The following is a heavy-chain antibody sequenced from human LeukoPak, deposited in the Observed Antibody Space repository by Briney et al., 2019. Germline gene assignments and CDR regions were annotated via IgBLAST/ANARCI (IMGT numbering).Heavy chain of an antibody. V-gene: IGHV3-21*06. CDR1: GFTFSNYS. CDR3: GRAFPPLRTSSAGDL. D-gene: IGHD3-16*01. J-gene: IGHJ4*02. Sequence: PGGSLRLSCAASGFTFSNYSMNWIRQAPGKGLEWISAIGGRSSHTYYGDSVKGRFSISRDNAKNLLYLQMNGLGAEDTAVYYCGRAFPPLRTSSAGDLWGQGTLVTVSS. CDR2: IGGRSSHT.